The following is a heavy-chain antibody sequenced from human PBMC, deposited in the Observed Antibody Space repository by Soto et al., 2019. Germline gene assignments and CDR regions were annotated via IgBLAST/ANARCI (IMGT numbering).Heavy chain of an antibody. V-gene: IGHV3-33*01. D-gene: IGHD5-18*01. J-gene: IGHJ4*02. CDR3: ARLDTGDY. Sequence: GGSLRLSCAASGFTFSSYGMHWVRQAPGKGLQWVAVIWYDGSNKYYADSVKGRFAISKDNSKNTLFLQMNSLRVEDTAVYYCARLDTGDYWGQGTLVTVSS. CDR2: IWYDGSNK. CDR1: GFTFSSYG.